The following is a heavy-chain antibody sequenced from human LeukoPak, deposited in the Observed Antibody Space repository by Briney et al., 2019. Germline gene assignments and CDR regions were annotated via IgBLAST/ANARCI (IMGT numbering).Heavy chain of an antibody. D-gene: IGHD1-26*01. CDR1: GGSISSGSYY. CDR3: ARVRSGSYYYYYYMDV. J-gene: IGHJ6*03. V-gene: IGHV4-61*02. Sequence: SQTLSLTCTVSGGSISSGSYYWSWIRQPAGKGLEWIGRIYTSGSTNYNPSLKSRVTISVDTSKNQFSLKLSSVTAAGTAVYYSARVRSGSYYYYYYMDVWGKGTTVTVSS. CDR2: IYTSGST.